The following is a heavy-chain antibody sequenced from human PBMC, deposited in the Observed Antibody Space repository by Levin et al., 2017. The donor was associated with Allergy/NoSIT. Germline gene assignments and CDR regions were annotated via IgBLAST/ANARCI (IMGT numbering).Heavy chain of an antibody. V-gene: IGHV4-34*01. CDR2: INHSGST. CDR1: GGSFSGYY. CDR3: ARMHKVRGYYYYGMDV. J-gene: IGHJ6*02. Sequence: SETLSLTCAVYGGSFSGYYWSWIRQPPGKGLEWIGEINHSGSTNYNPSLKSRVTISVDTSKNQFSLKLSSVTAADTAVYYCARMHKVRGYYYYGMDVWGQGTTVTVSS. D-gene: IGHD3-10*01.